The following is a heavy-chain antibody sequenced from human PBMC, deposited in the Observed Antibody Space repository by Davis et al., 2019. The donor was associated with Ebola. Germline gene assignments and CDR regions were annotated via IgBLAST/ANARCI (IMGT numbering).Heavy chain of an antibody. Sequence: PGESLKISCAASGFTFSSYDMHWVRQATGKGLEWVSAIGTAGDTYYPGSVKGRFTISRENAKNSLYLQMNSLRAGDTAVYYCARGDSSSSIFYYYGMDVWGQGTTVTVSS. CDR3: ARGDSSSSIFYYYGMDV. D-gene: IGHD6-6*01. V-gene: IGHV3-13*01. CDR1: GFTFSSYD. J-gene: IGHJ6*02. CDR2: IGTAGDT.